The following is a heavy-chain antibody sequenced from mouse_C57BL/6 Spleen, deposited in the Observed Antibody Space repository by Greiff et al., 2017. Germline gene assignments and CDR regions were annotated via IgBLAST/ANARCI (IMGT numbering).Heavy chain of an antibody. J-gene: IGHJ3*01. CDR1: GYTFTSYT. Sequence: QVQLQQSGAELARPGASVKMSCKASGYTFTSYTMHWVKQRPGQGLEWIGYINPSSGYTKYNQKFKDKATLTADKSSSTAYMQLSSLTSKDSAVYYCARGYYDYDGAWFAYWGQGTLVTVTA. CDR3: ARGYYDYDGAWFAY. CDR2: INPSSGYT. V-gene: IGHV1-4*01. D-gene: IGHD2-4*01.